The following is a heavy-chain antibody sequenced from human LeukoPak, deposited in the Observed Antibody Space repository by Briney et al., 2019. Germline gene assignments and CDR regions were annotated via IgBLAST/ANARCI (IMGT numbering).Heavy chain of an antibody. CDR1: EFTFSSYW. CDR3: TTEVYWAGSNFCSSTSCYGSSDGDAFDI. CDR2: IKSKTDGGTT. J-gene: IGHJ3*02. V-gene: IGHV3-15*01. D-gene: IGHD2-2*01. Sequence: PGGSLRLSCTASEFTFSSYWMSWVRQAPGKGLEWVGRIKSKTDGGTTDYAAPVKGRFTISRDDSKNTLYLQMNSLKTEDTAVYYCTTEVYWAGSNFCSSTSCYGSSDGDAFDIWGQGTMVTVSS.